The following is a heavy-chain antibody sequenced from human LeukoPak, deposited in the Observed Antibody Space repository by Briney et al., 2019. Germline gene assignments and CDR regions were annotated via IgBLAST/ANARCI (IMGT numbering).Heavy chain of an antibody. J-gene: IGHJ3*02. Sequence: GGSLRLSCAASGFTFSSYSMNWVRQAPGKGLEWVSSISSWDTYIYYADSVKGRFTISRDNAKNSLYLQMNSLRAEDTAVYYCARGSMIVVVGDAFHIWGQGTTVTVSS. CDR2: ISSWDTYI. CDR1: GFTFSSYS. V-gene: IGHV3-21*01. CDR3: ARGSMIVVVGDAFHI. D-gene: IGHD3-22*01.